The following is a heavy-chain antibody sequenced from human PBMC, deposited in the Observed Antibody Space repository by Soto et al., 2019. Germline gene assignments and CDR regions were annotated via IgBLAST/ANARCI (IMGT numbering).Heavy chain of an antibody. D-gene: IGHD3-9*01. CDR3: ARHEVRYFDWLLPKEDYYYYMDV. J-gene: IGHJ6*03. Sequence: TSETLSLTCTVSDDSIGRSNYFWGWIRQPPGKGLEWIGNIFYSGNTHYNPSLKSRVTISLDTSNHHFSLRVSSVTAADTAVYYCARHEVRYFDWLLPKEDYYYYMDVWGKGTTVTVSS. V-gene: IGHV4-39*01. CDR1: DDSIGRSNYF. CDR2: IFYSGNT.